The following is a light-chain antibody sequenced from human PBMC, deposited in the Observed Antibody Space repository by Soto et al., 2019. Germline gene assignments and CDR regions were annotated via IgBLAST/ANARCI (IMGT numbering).Light chain of an antibody. J-gene: IGKJ4*01. Sequence: EIVLTQSPATLSVSPGERATLSCRASQSVGNNFAWYQQKPGQAPRLLIFATSTRATGVPARFSGSGSGTDFTLPISSLQSEDFAVYYCQQYGDWPLTFGGGAKVEIE. CDR1: QSVGNN. CDR3: QQYGDWPLT. V-gene: IGKV3-15*01. CDR2: ATS.